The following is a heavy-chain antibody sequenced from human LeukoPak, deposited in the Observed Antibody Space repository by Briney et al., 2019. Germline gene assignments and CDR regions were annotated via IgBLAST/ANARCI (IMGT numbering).Heavy chain of an antibody. CDR2: IIPIFGTA. Sequence: ASVKFSCKASGYTFTSYAISWLRQAPGQGFDWMGGIIPIFGTANYAQKLQGRVTITADKSTSTAYMEMRSLRSDDTAVYYCVRANYYDSSGYFDYWGQGTMVTVSS. D-gene: IGHD3-22*01. CDR1: GYTFTSYA. J-gene: IGHJ4*02. CDR3: VRANYYDSSGYFDY. V-gene: IGHV1-69*06.